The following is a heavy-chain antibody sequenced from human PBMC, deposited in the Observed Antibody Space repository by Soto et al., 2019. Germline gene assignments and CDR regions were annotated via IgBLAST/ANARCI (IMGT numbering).Heavy chain of an antibody. J-gene: IGHJ5*02. D-gene: IGHD3-22*01. CDR3: ERDLGIYYDGSDGARSNWFDP. Sequence: ASVKVSCKASGDTYTSYGISWVEQPRGQGLDRMGWIRACKCNKNCARKLQGRVTMTTNTSTSTAYLELRSMRSDETDVSYCERDLGIYYDGSDGARSNWFDPWGQGTLVTVSS. CDR1: GDTYTSYG. CDR2: IRACKCNK. V-gene: IGHV1-18*04.